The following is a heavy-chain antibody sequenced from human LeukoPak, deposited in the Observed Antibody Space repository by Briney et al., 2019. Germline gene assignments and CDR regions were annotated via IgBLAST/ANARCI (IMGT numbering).Heavy chain of an antibody. CDR2: ISNNGRST. D-gene: IGHD2-15*01. CDR1: RFTFSEPL. CDR3: VKDNVQGGFDY. V-gene: IGHV3-64D*09. J-gene: IGHJ4*02. Sequence: GGSLRLSCSASRFTFSEPLMFWVRQAPGKGLEYVSAISNNGRSTYHADTVAGRFTISRDNSKNTLYLQMDSLRPEDTAIYYCVKDNVQGGFDYWGQGTLVTVSS.